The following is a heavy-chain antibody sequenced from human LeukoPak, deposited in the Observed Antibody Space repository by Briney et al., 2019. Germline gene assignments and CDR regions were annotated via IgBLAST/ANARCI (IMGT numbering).Heavy chain of an antibody. Sequence: PSETLSLTCTVSGGSLSSYYWSWIRQPAGKGLEWIGRIYTSGSTNYNPSLTSRVTMSVDTSKNQFSLKLSSVTAADTAVYYCSRGDVVVPAAFYYGMDVWGQGTTVTVSS. CDR3: SRGDVVVPAAFYYGMDV. D-gene: IGHD2-2*01. J-gene: IGHJ6*02. V-gene: IGHV4-4*07. CDR2: IYTSGST. CDR1: GGSLSSYY.